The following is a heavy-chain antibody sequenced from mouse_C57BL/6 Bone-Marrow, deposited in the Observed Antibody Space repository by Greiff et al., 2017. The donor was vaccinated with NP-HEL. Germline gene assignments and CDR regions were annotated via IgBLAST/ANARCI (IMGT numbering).Heavy chain of an antibody. J-gene: IGHJ2*01. CDR3: ARGYSNYDYFDY. CDR2: INPYNGGT. CDR1: GYTFTDYY. D-gene: IGHD2-5*01. Sequence: VQLQQSGPVLVKPGASVKMSCKASGYTFTDYYMNWVKQSHGKSLEWIGVINPYNGGTSSNQKFKGKATLTVDKSSSTAYMELNSLTSEDSAVYYCARGYSNYDYFDYWGQGTTLTVSS. V-gene: IGHV1-19*01.